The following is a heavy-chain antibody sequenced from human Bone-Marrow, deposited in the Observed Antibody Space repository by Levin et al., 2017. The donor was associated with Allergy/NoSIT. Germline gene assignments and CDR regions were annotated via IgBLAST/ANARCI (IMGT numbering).Heavy chain of an antibody. V-gene: IGHV1-2*02. CDR3: ARSSSTMVRGVHRQHNWFDP. CDR2: INPNSGGT. CDR1: GYTFTGYY. J-gene: IGHJ5*02. D-gene: IGHD3-10*01. Sequence: GESLKISCKASGYTFTGYYMHWVRQAPGQGLEWMGWINPNSGGTNYAQKFQGRVTMTRDTSISTAYMELSRLRSDDTAVYYCARSSSTMVRGVHRQHNWFDPWGQGTLVTVSS.